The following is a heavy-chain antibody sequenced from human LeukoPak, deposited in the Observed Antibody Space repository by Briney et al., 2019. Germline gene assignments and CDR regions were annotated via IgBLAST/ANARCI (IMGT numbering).Heavy chain of an antibody. J-gene: IGHJ5*02. CDR3: AREGYSGYDSGWFDP. D-gene: IGHD5-12*01. CDR2: INAGNGNT. Sequence: ASVKVSCKASGYTFTSYAMHWVRQAPGQRLEWMGWINAGNGNTKYSQKFQGRVTITRDTSASTAYMELSSLRSEDTAVFYCAREGYSGYDSGWFDPWGQGTLVTVSS. V-gene: IGHV1-3*01. CDR1: GYTFTSYA.